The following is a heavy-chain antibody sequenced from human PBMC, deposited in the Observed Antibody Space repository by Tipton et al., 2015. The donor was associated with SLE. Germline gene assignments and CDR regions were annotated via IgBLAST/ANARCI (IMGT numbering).Heavy chain of an antibody. Sequence: LRLSCTVSGGSIKSYYWSWIRQSPGKGLEWIGYIYYNGRTNYNPSLKSRLTISVDTSKNEFSLRLKTVTAADTAVYYCARGSRVEEELQYWGQGALVTVSS. D-gene: IGHD1-26*01. CDR3: ARGSRVEEELQY. V-gene: IGHV4-59*01. CDR1: GGSIKSYY. CDR2: IYYNGRT. J-gene: IGHJ4*02.